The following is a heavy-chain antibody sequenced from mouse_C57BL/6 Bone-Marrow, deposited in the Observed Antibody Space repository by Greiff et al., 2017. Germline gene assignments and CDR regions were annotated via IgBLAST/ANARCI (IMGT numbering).Heavy chain of an antibody. Sequence: QVQLQQPGAELVKPGASVKMSCKASGYTFTSYWITWVKQRPGQGLEWIGDIDPGSGSTNYNEKFKSKATMTVDKSSSTAYMQLSSLTSEDSAVYDCAVDGNHYFDYWGQGTTLTVSS. D-gene: IGHD2-1*01. J-gene: IGHJ2*01. CDR2: IDPGSGST. CDR3: AVDGNHYFDY. CDR1: GYTFTSYW. V-gene: IGHV1-55*01.